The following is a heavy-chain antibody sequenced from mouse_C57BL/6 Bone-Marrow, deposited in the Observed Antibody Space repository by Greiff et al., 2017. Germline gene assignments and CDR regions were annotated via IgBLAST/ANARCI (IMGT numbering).Heavy chain of an antibody. Sequence: EVQLQQSGAELVRPGASVKFSCTASGFNIKDDYMHWVKQRPEQGLEWIGWIDPENGDTEYASKFRGKATITADSSSNTAYLQLSSLTSEYTAVYYCTTPFYYYGSRRFDYWGQGTTLTVSS. V-gene: IGHV14-4*01. J-gene: IGHJ2*01. CDR3: TTPFYYYGSRRFDY. CDR1: GFNIKDDY. D-gene: IGHD1-1*01. CDR2: IDPENGDT.